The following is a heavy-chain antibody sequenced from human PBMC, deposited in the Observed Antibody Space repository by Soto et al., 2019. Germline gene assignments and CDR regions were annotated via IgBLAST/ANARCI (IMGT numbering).Heavy chain of an antibody. J-gene: IGHJ4*02. D-gene: IGHD3-3*01. Sequence: PGGSLRLSXAASGFTFSSYSMNWVRQAPGKGLEWVSSISSSSSYIYYADSVKGRFTISRDNAKNSLYLQMNSLRAEDTAVYYCARGALYDFWSGYYDWGQGTLVTVSP. CDR1: GFTFSSYS. CDR3: ARGALYDFWSGYYD. CDR2: ISSSSSYI. V-gene: IGHV3-21*01.